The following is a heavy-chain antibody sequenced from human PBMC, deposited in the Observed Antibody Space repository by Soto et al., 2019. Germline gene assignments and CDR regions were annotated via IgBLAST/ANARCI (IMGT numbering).Heavy chain of an antibody. D-gene: IGHD1-26*01. Sequence: QVQLVESGGGVVQPGRSLRLSCAASGFTFSSYGMHWVRQAPGKGLEWVAVISYDGSNKYYADSVKGRFTISRDNSKNTLYLQMNSLRAEDTAVYYCAKDGKRRVGAQRLYYYGIDVWGQGTTVTVSS. CDR2: ISYDGSNK. J-gene: IGHJ6*02. CDR1: GFTFSSYG. CDR3: AKDGKRRVGAQRLYYYGIDV. V-gene: IGHV3-30*18.